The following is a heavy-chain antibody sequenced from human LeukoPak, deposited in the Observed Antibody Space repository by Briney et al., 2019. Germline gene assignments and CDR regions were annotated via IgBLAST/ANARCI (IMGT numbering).Heavy chain of an antibody. CDR3: AKDLATIFGVVKDVAFDY. Sequence: GGSLRLSCAASGFTFSSHAMSWVRQAPGKGLEWFSAISGSGGSTYYADSVKGRFTISRDNSKNTLYLQMNSLRAEDTAVYYCAKDLATIFGVVKDVAFDYWGQGTLVTVSS. CDR1: GFTFSSHA. J-gene: IGHJ4*02. V-gene: IGHV3-23*01. D-gene: IGHD3-3*01. CDR2: ISGSGGST.